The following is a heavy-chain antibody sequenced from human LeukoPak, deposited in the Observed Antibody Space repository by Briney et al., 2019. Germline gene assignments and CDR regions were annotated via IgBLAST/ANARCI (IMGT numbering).Heavy chain of an antibody. CDR3: ATYSGSYLTFDY. D-gene: IGHD1-26*01. V-gene: IGHV4-39*01. J-gene: IGHJ4*02. CDR1: GGSIRNSSFY. CDR2: IYNSGTT. Sequence: PSETLSLTCAVSGGSIRNSSFYWGWLRQPPGTGLEWIASIYNSGTTYYNPSIKSRITIFVDTSKNQVSLKLRSVTAADTAVYYCATYSGSYLTFDYWGQGTLVTVSS.